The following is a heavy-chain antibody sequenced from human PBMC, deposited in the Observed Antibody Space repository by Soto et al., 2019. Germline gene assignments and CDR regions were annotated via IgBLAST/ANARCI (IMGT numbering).Heavy chain of an antibody. CDR3: ARHVRGWLANAFDI. D-gene: IGHD6-19*01. J-gene: IGHJ3*02. V-gene: IGHV4-59*08. CDR1: NGSISPYY. CDR2: IYYAGSF. Sequence: PSETLSLTCTVSNGSISPYYWSWIRQSPGKGLEWIGYIYYAGSFTYNPSLKSRVTISLNTSKNEVSLRLTSVTAADTAVYYCARHVRGWLANAFDIWGQGTMVTVSS.